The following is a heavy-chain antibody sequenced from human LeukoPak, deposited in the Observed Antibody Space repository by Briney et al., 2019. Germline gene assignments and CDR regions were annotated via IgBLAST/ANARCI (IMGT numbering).Heavy chain of an antibody. CDR1: GFTFSSYS. V-gene: IGHV3-21*01. CDR2: ISSSSSYI. J-gene: IGHJ4*02. Sequence: GALRLSCAASGFTFSSYSMNWVRQAPGKGLEWVSSISSSSSYIYYADSVKGRFTISRDNAKNSLYLQMNSLRAGDTAVYYCARSRIAAARTPFDYWGQGTLVTVSS. D-gene: IGHD6-13*01. CDR3: ARSRIAAARTPFDY.